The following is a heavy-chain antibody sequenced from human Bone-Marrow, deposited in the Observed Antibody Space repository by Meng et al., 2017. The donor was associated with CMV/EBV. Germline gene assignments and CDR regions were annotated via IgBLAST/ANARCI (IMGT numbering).Heavy chain of an antibody. D-gene: IGHD6-6*01. V-gene: IGHV3-9*03. CDR2: ISWNSGSI. CDR1: GFTFDDYA. Sequence: LKISCAASGFTFDDYAMHWVRQAPGKGLEWVSGISWNSGSIGYADSVKGRFTISRDNAKNSLYLQMNSLRAEDMALYYCAKGIFIAARQGFDYWGQGTRVTVSS. CDR3: AKGIFIAARQGFDY. J-gene: IGHJ4*02.